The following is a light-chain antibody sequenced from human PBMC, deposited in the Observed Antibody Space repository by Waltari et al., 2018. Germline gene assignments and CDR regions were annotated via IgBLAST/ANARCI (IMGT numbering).Light chain of an antibody. CDR1: QSVGTY. CDR3: QKYERLPAT. V-gene: IGKV3-20*01. Sequence: SCRASQSVGTYLAWYQQTPGQAPRLLIDGASKRAAGIPDRFSGSGSGTDFSLTISRLEPEDFAVYYCQKYERLPATFGQGTKVEIK. J-gene: IGKJ1*01. CDR2: GAS.